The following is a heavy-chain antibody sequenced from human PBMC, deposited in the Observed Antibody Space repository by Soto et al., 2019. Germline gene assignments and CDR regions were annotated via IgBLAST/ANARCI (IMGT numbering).Heavy chain of an antibody. D-gene: IGHD6-19*01. CDR3: AKEIAVVGSFYGMDV. Sequence: QVQLVESGGGVVQPGRSLRLSCAASGFTFSSYGMHWVRQAPGKGLEWVAVISYDGSNKYYADSVKGRFTISRDNSKNTLYLQMNSLRAEDTAVYYCAKEIAVVGSFYGMDVWGQGTTVTVSS. V-gene: IGHV3-30*18. J-gene: IGHJ6*02. CDR1: GFTFSSYG. CDR2: ISYDGSNK.